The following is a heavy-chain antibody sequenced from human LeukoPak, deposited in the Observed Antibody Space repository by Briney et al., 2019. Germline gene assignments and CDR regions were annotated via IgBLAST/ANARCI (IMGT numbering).Heavy chain of an antibody. V-gene: IGHV1-8*01. D-gene: IGHD2-15*01. CDR2: MNPNSGNT. J-gene: IGHJ4*02. Sequence: GASVKVSCKASGYTFTSYDINWVRQATGQGLEWMGWMNPNSGNTGYAQKFQGRVTMTRNTSISTAYMEMSSLRSEDKAVYYCARGGGVVAASYYWGQGTLVTVSS. CDR1: GYTFTSYD. CDR3: ARGGGVVAASYY.